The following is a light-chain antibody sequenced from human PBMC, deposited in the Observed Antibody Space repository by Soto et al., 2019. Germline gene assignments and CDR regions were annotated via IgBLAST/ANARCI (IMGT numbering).Light chain of an antibody. CDR1: QSLLHSNGNNY. V-gene: IGKV2-28*01. CDR3: MQELQTPIT. Sequence: DIVVTQFPLSLAFTPGEPASISCNASQSLLHSNGNNYVDWYLQRPGQSPHLLIFLGSNRAPGVPDRFSGSGSATDFALKISRVEAADIGVYYCMQELQTPITFGQGTRLENK. J-gene: IGKJ5*01. CDR2: LGS.